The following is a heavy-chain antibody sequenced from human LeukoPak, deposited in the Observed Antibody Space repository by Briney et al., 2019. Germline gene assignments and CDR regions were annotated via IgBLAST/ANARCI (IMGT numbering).Heavy chain of an antibody. D-gene: IGHD4-17*01. CDR1: GFAFSSYW. Sequence: GGSLRLSCAASGFAFSSYWMTWVRQAPGKGLEWVANIKQDGSERYYVDSVKGRFTISRDNAKNSLFLQLNSLRAEDTAVYYCARGDYAFDYWGQGTLVTVSS. CDR2: IKQDGSER. V-gene: IGHV3-7*01. J-gene: IGHJ4*02. CDR3: ARGDYAFDY.